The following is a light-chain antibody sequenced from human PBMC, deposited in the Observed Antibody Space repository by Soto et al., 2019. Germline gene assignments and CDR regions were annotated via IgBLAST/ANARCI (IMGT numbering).Light chain of an antibody. CDR2: ATS. CDR3: QQYGDWPLT. Sequence: EIVLTQSPATLSVSPGDRATLSCRASQSVGNNFAWYQQKPGQAPRLLIFATSTRATGVPARFSGSGSGRANTLTISSLQSEGFAVYYCQQYGDWPLTFGGGAKVEIE. J-gene: IGKJ4*01. V-gene: IGKV3-15*01. CDR1: QSVGNN.